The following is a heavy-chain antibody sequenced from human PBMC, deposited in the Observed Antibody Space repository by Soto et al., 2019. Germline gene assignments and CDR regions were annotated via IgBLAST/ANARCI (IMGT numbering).Heavy chain of an antibody. CDR3: AKEETTSDAFDI. CDR2: ISCDGGSI. D-gene: IGHD1-7*01. V-gene: IGHV3-9*01. CDR1: GFTFSSYA. Sequence: GGSLRLSCAASGFTFSSYAMHWVRQAPGKGLEWVSGISCDGGSIDYADSVKGRFTISRDNAKNSLYLQMNSLRAEDTALYYCAKEETTSDAFDIWGQGTMVTVSS. J-gene: IGHJ3*02.